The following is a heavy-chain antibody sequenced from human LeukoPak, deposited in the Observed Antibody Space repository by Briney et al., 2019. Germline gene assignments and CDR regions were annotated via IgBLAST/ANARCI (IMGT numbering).Heavy chain of an antibody. CDR3: ARGVLEWLLYRLSRRWFDP. CDR2: INHSGST. J-gene: IGHJ5*02. V-gene: IGHV4-34*01. D-gene: IGHD3-3*01. Sequence: PSETLSLTCAVYGGSFSGYYWSWIRQPPGKGLEWIGEINHSGSTNYNPSLKSRVTISVDTSKNQFSLKLSSVTAADTAVYYCARGVLEWLLYRLSRRWFDPWGQGTLVTVSS. CDR1: GGSFSGYY.